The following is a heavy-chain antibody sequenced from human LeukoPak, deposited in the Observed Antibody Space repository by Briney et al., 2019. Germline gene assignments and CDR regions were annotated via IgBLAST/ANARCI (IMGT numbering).Heavy chain of an antibody. V-gene: IGHV5-51*01. CDR3: ARHREYMMTEDAFDL. CDR1: GYSFTSYW. D-gene: IGHD5-18*01. CDR2: IYPDDSET. Sequence: GESLKISCKGSGYSFTSYWIGWVRQRPGKGLKWMTIIYPDDSETRYSPSFEGQVTISVDKSISTAYLQWSSLKASDTAIYYCARHREYMMTEDAFDLWGQGTMVTVSS. J-gene: IGHJ3*01.